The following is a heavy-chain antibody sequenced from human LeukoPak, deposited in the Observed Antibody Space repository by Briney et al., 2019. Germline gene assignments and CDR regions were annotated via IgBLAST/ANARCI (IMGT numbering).Heavy chain of an antibody. CDR2: ASYDESNK. Sequence: GGSLRLSCAASGFIFNNYGMHWVRQAPGKGLEWVALASYDESNKYYVDSVKGRFTITRDNSMNTLYLQMNSLRPEDAAAYYCAKGGPYCSGGSCSGNYFQHWGQGTLVTVSS. D-gene: IGHD2-15*01. CDR1: GFIFNNYG. CDR3: AKGGPYCSGGSCSGNYFQH. J-gene: IGHJ1*01. V-gene: IGHV3-30*18.